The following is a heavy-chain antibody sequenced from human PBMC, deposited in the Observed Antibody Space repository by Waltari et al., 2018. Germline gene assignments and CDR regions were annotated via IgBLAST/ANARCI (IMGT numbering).Heavy chain of an antibody. CDR3: AFFPTGHTY. CDR1: GFTFSHYW. J-gene: IGHJ4*02. CDR2: IKQDGSEK. D-gene: IGHD1-1*01. Sequence: EVRLVESGGGLVQPGGSLRPPCAASGFTFSHYWMTWVRQAPGEGLEWVANIKQDGSEKNYVGSVKGRFTISRDNAKNSLYLQMNSLRGEDTAVYYCAFFPTGHTYWGQGTLVTVSS. V-gene: IGHV3-7*01.